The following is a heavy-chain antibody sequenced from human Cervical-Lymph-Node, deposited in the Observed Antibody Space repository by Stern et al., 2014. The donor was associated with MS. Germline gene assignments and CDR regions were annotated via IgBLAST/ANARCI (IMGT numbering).Heavy chain of an antibody. D-gene: IGHD2-21*02. V-gene: IGHV1-18*01. Sequence: VQLVQSGAEVKKPGASVKVSCKASGYTFTSYGISWVRQAPGQGLEWMGWISAYNGNTNYAQKLQGRVTMTTDTSTSTAYMELRSLRSDDTAVYYCARILIVVVTATDYDMDVWGQGTTVTVSS. J-gene: IGHJ6*02. CDR1: GYTFTSYG. CDR3: ARILIVVVTATDYDMDV. CDR2: ISAYNGNT.